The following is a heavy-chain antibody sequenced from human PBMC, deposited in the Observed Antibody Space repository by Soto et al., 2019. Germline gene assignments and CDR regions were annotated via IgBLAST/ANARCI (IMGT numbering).Heavy chain of an antibody. CDR1: GYNFAGYW. D-gene: IGHD3-3*01. CDR2: ICPSDSDT. CDR3: ARGGVSTRTFDY. V-gene: IGHV5-51*01. J-gene: IGHJ4*02. Sequence: LGESLKISCKGSGYNFAGYWIAWVRQMPGKGLELMGIICPSDSDTRYRPSFQGQVTISADKSISSTYLQWSSLRASDTAMYYCARGGVSTRTFDYWGQGTPVTVSS.